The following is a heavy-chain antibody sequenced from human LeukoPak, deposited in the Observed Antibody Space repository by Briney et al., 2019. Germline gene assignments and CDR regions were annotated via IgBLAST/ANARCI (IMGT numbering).Heavy chain of an antibody. V-gene: IGHV3-15*01. D-gene: IGHD6-19*01. CDR1: GFTFSNAW. CDR3: TTRRVAVATYFDY. J-gene: IGHJ4*02. Sequence: GGSLRLSCAASGFTFSNAWMSWVRQAPGKGLEWVGRIKSKTDGGTTDYAAPVKDRFTISRDDSKNTLYLQMNSLKNEDTAVYYCTTRRVAVATYFDYWGQGTLVTVSS. CDR2: IKSKTDGGTT.